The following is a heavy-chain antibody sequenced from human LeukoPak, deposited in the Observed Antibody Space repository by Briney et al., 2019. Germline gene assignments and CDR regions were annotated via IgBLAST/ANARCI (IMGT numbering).Heavy chain of an antibody. CDR3: TTHTGTFGFDY. D-gene: IGHD7-27*01. J-gene: IGHJ4*02. CDR2: IHPTEGTT. V-gene: IGHV3-23*01. CDR1: GFTFSSYA. Sequence: GGSLRLSCAASGFTFSSYAMSWVRQAPGKGLKWVSAIHPTEGTTFYADSVKGRFTISRDNSKNTLYLQLNSLRAEDTAVYYCTTHTGTFGFDYWGQGALVTVSS.